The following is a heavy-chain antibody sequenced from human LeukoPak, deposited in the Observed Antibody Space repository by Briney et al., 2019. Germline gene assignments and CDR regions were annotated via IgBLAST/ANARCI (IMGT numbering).Heavy chain of an antibody. V-gene: IGHV3-23*01. CDR1: GFTFSSYA. CDR3: AKVTRYYDSSGYYTGDYFDY. J-gene: IGHJ4*02. D-gene: IGHD3-22*01. Sequence: GGSLRLSCAASGFTFSSYAMSWVRQAPGKGLEWVPRISGSGGSTYYADSGKGRFTISRDNTKNTLYLQINSLRAEDTAVYYCAKVTRYYDSSGYYTGDYFDYWGQGTLVTVSS. CDR2: ISGSGGST.